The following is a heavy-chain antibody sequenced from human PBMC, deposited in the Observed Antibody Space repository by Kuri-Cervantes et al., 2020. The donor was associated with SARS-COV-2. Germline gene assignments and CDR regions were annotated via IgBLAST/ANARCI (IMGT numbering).Heavy chain of an antibody. V-gene: IGHV3-11*01. D-gene: IGHD4-17*01. J-gene: IGHJ6*02. CDR3: AREGGDYGDYYYYGMDV. Sequence: TCAASGFTFSDYYMSWIRQAPGKGLEWVSYISSSGSTIYYADSVKGRFTISRDNAKNSLYLQMNSLRAEDTAVYYCAREGGDYGDYYYYGMDVWGQGTTVTVSS. CDR2: ISSSGSTI. CDR1: GFTFSDYY.